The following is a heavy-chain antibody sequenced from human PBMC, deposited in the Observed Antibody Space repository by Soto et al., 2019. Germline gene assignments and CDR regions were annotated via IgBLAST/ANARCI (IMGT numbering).Heavy chain of an antibody. CDR1: GYTFTSYA. CDR3: ARTIDSYGYFHY. CDR2: INAGNGNT. Sequence: ASVKVSCKASGYTFTSYAMHWVRQAPGQRLEWMGWINAGNGNTKYSQKFQGRVTITRDTSASTAYMELSSLRSEDTAVYYCARTIDSYGYFHYWGQGTLVTVSS. D-gene: IGHD5-18*01. V-gene: IGHV1-3*01. J-gene: IGHJ4*02.